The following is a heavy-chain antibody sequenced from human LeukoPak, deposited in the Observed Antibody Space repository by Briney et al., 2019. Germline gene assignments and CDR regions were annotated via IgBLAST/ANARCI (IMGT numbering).Heavy chain of an antibody. Sequence: SETLSLTCTVSGGSISSGGYYWSWIRQHPGKGLEWIGRIYTSGSTNYNPSLKSRVTMSVDTSKNQFSLKLSSVTAADTAVYYCARDFEYGSGSYYPYGMDVWGQGTTVTVSS. J-gene: IGHJ6*02. D-gene: IGHD3-10*01. CDR1: GGSISSGGYY. CDR3: ARDFEYGSGSYYPYGMDV. CDR2: IYTSGST. V-gene: IGHV4-61*02.